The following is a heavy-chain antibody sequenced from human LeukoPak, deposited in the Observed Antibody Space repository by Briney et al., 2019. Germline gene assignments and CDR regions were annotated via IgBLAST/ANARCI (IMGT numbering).Heavy chain of an antibody. CDR2: INPNSGGT. CDR3: AREPGYSYGTFDY. CDR1: GYTFTGYY. V-gene: IGHV1-2*02. D-gene: IGHD5-18*01. Sequence: ASVKVSCKASGYTFTGYYMHWVRRAPGQGLEWMGWINPNSGGTNYAQKFQGRVTMTRDTSISTAYMELSRLRSDDTAVYYCAREPGYSYGTFDYWGQGTLVTVSS. J-gene: IGHJ4*02.